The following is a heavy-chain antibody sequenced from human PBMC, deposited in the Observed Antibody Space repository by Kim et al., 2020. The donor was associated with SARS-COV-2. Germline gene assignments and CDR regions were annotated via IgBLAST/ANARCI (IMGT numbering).Heavy chain of an antibody. J-gene: IGHJ4*02. V-gene: IGHV4-34*01. D-gene: IGHD1-26*01. CDR1: GGSFSGYY. CDR2: INHSGST. Sequence: SETLSLTCAVYGGSFSGYYWSWIRQPPGKGLEWIGEINHSGSTNYNPSLKSRVTISVDTSKNQFSLKLSSVTAADTAVYYCAKGRWELRNWGQGTLVTVSS. CDR3: AKGRWELRN.